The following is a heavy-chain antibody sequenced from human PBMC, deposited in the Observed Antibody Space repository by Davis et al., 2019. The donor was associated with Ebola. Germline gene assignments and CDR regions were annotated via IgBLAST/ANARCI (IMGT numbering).Heavy chain of an antibody. Sequence: GESLKISCAASGFTFSSYAMSWVRQAPGKGLEWVSAISGSGGSTYYADSVKGRFTISRDNSKNTLYLQMNSLRAEDTAVYYCAREELGQYYFDYWGQGTLVTVSS. CDR2: ISGSGGST. CDR3: AREELGQYYFDY. D-gene: IGHD1/OR15-1a*01. CDR1: GFTFSSYA. V-gene: IGHV3-23*01. J-gene: IGHJ4*02.